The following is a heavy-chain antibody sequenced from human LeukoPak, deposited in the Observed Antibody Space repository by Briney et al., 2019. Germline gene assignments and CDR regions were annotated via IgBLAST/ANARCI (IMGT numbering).Heavy chain of an antibody. Sequence: GESLKISCKGSGYSFANYWIGWVRQMPGNGLEWMGIFYPGDSDTRYSPSFQGQVTISADKSISTAYLQWSSLKASDTAMYYCALNPRGYCSGGRCYIGYWGQGTLVTVSS. V-gene: IGHV5-51*03. D-gene: IGHD2-15*01. CDR1: GYSFANYW. CDR2: FYPGDSDT. J-gene: IGHJ4*02. CDR3: ALNPRGYCSGGRCYIGY.